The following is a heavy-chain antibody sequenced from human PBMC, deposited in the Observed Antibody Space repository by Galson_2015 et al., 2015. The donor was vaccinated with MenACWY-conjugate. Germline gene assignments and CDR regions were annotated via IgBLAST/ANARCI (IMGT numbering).Heavy chain of an antibody. CDR2: IYGSGHRDT. CDR1: GFTFYTYT. CDR3: AKDRYPYGVWNFDY. Sequence: SLRLSCAASGFTFYTYTMSWVRQSPGKGLEWVAGIYGSGHRDTFYADSVKGRFTISRDESNNLVYLQMTSLRVEDTAVYYCAKDRYPYGVWNFDYWGQGILVTVSS. J-gene: IGHJ4*02. V-gene: IGHV3-23*01. D-gene: IGHD4-17*01.